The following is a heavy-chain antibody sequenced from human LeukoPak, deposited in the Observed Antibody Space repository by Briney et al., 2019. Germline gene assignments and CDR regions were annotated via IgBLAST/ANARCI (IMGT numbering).Heavy chain of an antibody. Sequence: ASVKVSCKASGYTFTGYYMHWVRQAPGQGLEWMGWINPNSGGTNYAQKFQGRVTMTRDTSISTAYMELSRLRSDDTAVYYCAILGYCNGGSCYERGNWFDPWGQGTLVTVSS. CDR2: INPNSGGT. D-gene: IGHD2-15*01. CDR1: GYTFTGYY. V-gene: IGHV1-2*02. CDR3: AILGYCNGGSCYERGNWFDP. J-gene: IGHJ5*02.